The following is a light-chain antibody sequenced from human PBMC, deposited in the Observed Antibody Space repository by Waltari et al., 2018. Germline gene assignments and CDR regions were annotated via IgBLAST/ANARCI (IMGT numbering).Light chain of an antibody. CDR2: AAS. V-gene: IGKV1-39*01. CDR3: QQYNSNSWT. J-gene: IGKJ1*01. CDR1: QSISTY. Sequence: DIQMTQSPSSLSASVGDRVTISCRASQSISTYLNWYQQKPGKAPNLLIHAASSLQSGVPSRFRGSGSGTDFTLTISSLQPDDFATYYCQQYNSNSWTFGQGTKVEIK.